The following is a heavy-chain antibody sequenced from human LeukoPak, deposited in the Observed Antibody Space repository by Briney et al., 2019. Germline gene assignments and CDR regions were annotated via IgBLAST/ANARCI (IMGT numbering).Heavy chain of an antibody. CDR1: GFTFSKYA. D-gene: IGHD3-22*01. CDR2: ISGSGGST. V-gene: IGHV3-23*01. CDR3: AKAVYYDSSGRYPFDY. J-gene: IGHJ4*02. Sequence: QSGGSLRLSCGASGFTFSKYAMKGVRQAPGKGLEGGSGISGSGGSTYYADSVKGRFTISRDNAKNSLYLQMNSLRAEDTALYYCAKAVYYDSSGRYPFDYWGQGTLVTVSS.